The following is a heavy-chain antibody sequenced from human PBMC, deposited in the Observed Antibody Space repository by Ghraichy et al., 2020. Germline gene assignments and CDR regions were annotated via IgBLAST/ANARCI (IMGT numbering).Heavy chain of an antibody. CDR1: GFNFHNYF. CDR3: AKLWGSGDPFDL. J-gene: IGHJ3*01. CDR2: ISGSRAHI. V-gene: IGHV3-21*01. D-gene: IGHD3-10*01. Sequence: GESLNISCATSGFNFHNYFMTWVRQAPGKGLEWVSSISGSRAHISYADTVRGRFTISRDNDKKTLYLDMNSLRVEDTAVYYCAKLWGSGDPFDLWGQGTTVTVSS.